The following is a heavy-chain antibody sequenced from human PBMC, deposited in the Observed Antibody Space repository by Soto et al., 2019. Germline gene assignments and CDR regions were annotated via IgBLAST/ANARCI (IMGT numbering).Heavy chain of an antibody. J-gene: IGHJ4*02. Sequence: QVQLQESGPGLVKPSQTLSLTCTVSGGSISSGGYYWSWIRQHPGKGLEWIGYIYYSGSTYYNPSLKSRVTISLDTSKNQFSLKLSSVTAADTAEYSCARSDYGKGIDCWGQGTLITVSS. V-gene: IGHV4-31*03. CDR3: ARSDYGKGIDC. CDR2: IYYSGST. CDR1: GGSISSGGYY. D-gene: IGHD4-17*01.